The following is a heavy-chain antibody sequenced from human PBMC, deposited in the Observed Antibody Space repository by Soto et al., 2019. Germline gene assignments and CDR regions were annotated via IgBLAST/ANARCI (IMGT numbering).Heavy chain of an antibody. CDR3: ARQSSHIVGVTAIMGAFDI. D-gene: IGHD2-21*02. Sequence: SETLSLTCTVSGGSIRSTNYYWGWIRQPPGKGLEWIGSFFYSGTTYYNPSLKSRVTISVDTSKNQFSLKLRSVTAADTAVYYCARQSSHIVGVTAIMGAFDIWGQGTMVTVSS. V-gene: IGHV4-39*01. CDR1: GGSIRSTNYY. CDR2: FFYSGTT. J-gene: IGHJ3*02.